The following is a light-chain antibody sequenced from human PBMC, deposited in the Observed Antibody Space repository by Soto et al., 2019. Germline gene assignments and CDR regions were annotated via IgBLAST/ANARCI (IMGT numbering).Light chain of an antibody. CDR1: SSDIGDYNY. J-gene: IGLJ1*01. CDR3: SAYTSSITPLYL. Sequence: QSALTQPASVSGSPGQSNTISCTGTSSDIGDYNYVSWYQQYPGKAPKLMIYDVSNRPSGVSARFSGSKSGNTASLTISGLQAEDEADYYCSAYTSSITPLYLFGTGTKVTVL. V-gene: IGLV2-14*01. CDR2: DVS.